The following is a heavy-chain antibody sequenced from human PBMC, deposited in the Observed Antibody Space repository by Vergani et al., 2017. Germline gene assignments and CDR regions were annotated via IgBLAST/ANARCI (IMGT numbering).Heavy chain of an antibody. D-gene: IGHD2/OR15-2a*01. CDR3: ANSVIAGNVGVAYFGMDV. V-gene: IGHV3-30*02. Sequence: VDLVESGGGFVQPGGSRRLSCAASGFSLNTYGIHWVRQAPGKGLEWVSFIRYDGSSEYYGDSVKGRFTISRDKSQNTVNLQMNSLRTEDTAVYFCANSVIAGNVGVAYFGMDVWGRGTTVTVSS. J-gene: IGHJ6*02. CDR2: IRYDGSSE. CDR1: GFSLNTYG.